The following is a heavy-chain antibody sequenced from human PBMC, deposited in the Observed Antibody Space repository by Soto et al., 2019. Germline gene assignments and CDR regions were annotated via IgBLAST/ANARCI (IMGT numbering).Heavy chain of an antibody. J-gene: IGHJ6*02. CDR2: IRTSSSYI. CDR1: GFTFSSYT. CDR3: ARDSVRDYLYYYYGMDV. Sequence: GGSLRLSCAASGFTFSSYTMNWVRQAPGRGLEWVSSIRTSSSYIYYADSVKGRFTISRDNAKNSLFLQMNSLRADDTAVYYCARDSVRDYLYYYYGMDVWGQGTTVTVSS. D-gene: IGHD4-17*01. V-gene: IGHV3-21*01.